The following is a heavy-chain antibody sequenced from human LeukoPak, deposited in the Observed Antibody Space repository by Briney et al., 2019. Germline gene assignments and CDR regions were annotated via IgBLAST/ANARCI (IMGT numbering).Heavy chain of an antibody. V-gene: IGHV1-2*06. D-gene: IGHD2-15*01. CDR3: ARVRLGCSGGSCDLTLDY. J-gene: IGHJ4*02. CDR1: GYTFTGYY. CDR2: INPNSGGT. Sequence: GASVKVSCKASGYTFTGYYMHWVRQAPGQGLEWMGRINPNSGGTNYAQEFQGRVTMTRDTSISTAYMELSRLRSDDTAVYYCARVRLGCSGGSCDLTLDYWGQGTLVTVSS.